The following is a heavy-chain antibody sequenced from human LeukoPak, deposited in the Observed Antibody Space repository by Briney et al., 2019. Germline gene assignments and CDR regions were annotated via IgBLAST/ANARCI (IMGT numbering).Heavy chain of an antibody. Sequence: SETLSLTCTVSGGSISSYYRRWIRQPAGKGLEGIGRIYSSGSTNYNPSLKSRVTMSADTSKNQFSLKLSSVTAADTAVYYCARSATYYDPNWFDPWGQGTLVTVSS. V-gene: IGHV4-4*07. D-gene: IGHD3-3*01. CDR2: IYSSGST. J-gene: IGHJ5*02. CDR1: GGSISSYY. CDR3: ARSATYYDPNWFDP.